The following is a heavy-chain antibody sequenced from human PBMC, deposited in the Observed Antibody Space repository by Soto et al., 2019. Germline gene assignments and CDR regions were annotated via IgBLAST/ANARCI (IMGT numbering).Heavy chain of an antibody. D-gene: IGHD4-17*01. V-gene: IGHV4-31*03. CDR1: GGSISSGGYY. Sequence: SETLSLTCTVSGGSISSGGYYWSWIRQHPGKGLEWIGYIYYSGSTYYNPSLKSRVTISVDTSKNQFSLKLSSVTAADTAVYYCARDVTTVTTYGYYYYYGMDVWGQGTTVTVSS. CDR3: ARDVTTVTTYGYYYYYGMDV. J-gene: IGHJ6*02. CDR2: IYYSGST.